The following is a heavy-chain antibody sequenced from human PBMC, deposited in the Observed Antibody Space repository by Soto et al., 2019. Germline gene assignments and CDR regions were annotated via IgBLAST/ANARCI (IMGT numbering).Heavy chain of an antibody. V-gene: IGHV3-74*01. CDR2: INDDGSMT. CDR3: ARLKAGTAAFDY. Sequence: EVQLVESGGGLVQPGGSLRLSCAASGFTFNSYWMHWVRQALGKGLVWVSRINDDGSMTNYADSVRGRFTISRDNAKSTLYLQMNSLRAEDTAVYYCARLKAGTAAFDYWGQGTLVTVSS. D-gene: IGHD6-19*01. J-gene: IGHJ4*02. CDR1: GFTFNSYW.